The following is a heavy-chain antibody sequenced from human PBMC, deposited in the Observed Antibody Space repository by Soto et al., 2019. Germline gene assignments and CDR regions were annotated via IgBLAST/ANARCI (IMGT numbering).Heavy chain of an antibody. V-gene: IGHV3-30-3*01. CDR3: ARDSGRYSSNPTPRSWFDP. Sequence: QVQLVESGGGVVQPGRSLRLSCAASGFTFSSYAMHWVRQAPGEGLEWVAVISYDGSNKYYADSVKGRFTISRDNSKNTLYLQMNSLRAEDTAVYYCARDSGRYSSNPTPRSWFDPWGQGTLVTVSS. J-gene: IGHJ5*02. CDR2: ISYDGSNK. CDR1: GFTFSSYA. D-gene: IGHD6-13*01.